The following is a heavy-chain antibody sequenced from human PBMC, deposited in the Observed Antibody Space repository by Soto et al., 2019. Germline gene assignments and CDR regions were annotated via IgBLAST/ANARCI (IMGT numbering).Heavy chain of an antibody. D-gene: IGHD3-22*01. Sequence: ASGNVSFKSSGGTFSSYSISWGRQAPGQGLEWMGGIIPIFGTANYAQKFQGRVTITADESTSTAYMELSSLRSEDTAVYYCATNYYDSSGYLDYWGQGTLVTVSS. J-gene: IGHJ4*02. CDR3: ATNYYDSSGYLDY. CDR1: GGTFSSYS. CDR2: IIPIFGTA. V-gene: IGHV1-69*13.